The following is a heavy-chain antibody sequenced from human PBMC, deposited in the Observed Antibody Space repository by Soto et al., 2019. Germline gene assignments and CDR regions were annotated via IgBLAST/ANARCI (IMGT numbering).Heavy chain of an antibody. CDR3: PTPDPHAVAGPSVLLFNY. CDR1: GYTLTELS. J-gene: IGHJ4*02. D-gene: IGHD6-19*01. V-gene: IGHV1-24*01. Sequence: ASVKVSCKVSGYTLTELSMHWVRQAPGKGLEWMGGSDPEDGETIYAQKFQGRVTMTEDTSTDTAYMELSSLRSEDTAVYYCPTPDPHAVAGPSVLLFNYWGEGTLVTVS. CDR2: SDPEDGET.